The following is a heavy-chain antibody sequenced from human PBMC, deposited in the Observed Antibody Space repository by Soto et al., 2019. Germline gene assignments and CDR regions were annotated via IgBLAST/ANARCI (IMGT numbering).Heavy chain of an antibody. J-gene: IGHJ6*02. CDR3: ARDGGLPEGYYYYGMDV. CDR2: ISAYNGNT. Sequence: ASVKVSCKASGYTFTSYDINWVRQAPGQGLEWMGWISAYNGNTNYAQKLQGRVTMTTDTSTSTAYMELRSLRSDDTAVYYCARDGGLPEGYYYYGMDVWGQGTTVTVSS. V-gene: IGHV1-18*01. CDR1: GYTFTSYD. D-gene: IGHD2-15*01.